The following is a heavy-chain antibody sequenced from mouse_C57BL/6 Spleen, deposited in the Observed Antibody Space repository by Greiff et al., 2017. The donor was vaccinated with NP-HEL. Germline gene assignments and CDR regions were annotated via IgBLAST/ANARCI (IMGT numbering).Heavy chain of an antibody. CDR2: IDPSDSET. D-gene: IGHD2-1*01. V-gene: IGHV1-52*01. CDR3: ARRKGYGNVLDY. Sequence: QVQLQQPGAELVRPGSSVKLSCKASGYTFTSYWMHWVKQRPIQGLEWIGNIDPSDSETHYNQKFKDKATLTVDKSSSTAYMQLSSLTSEDSAVYYCARRKGYGNVLDYWGQGTTLTVSS. J-gene: IGHJ2*01. CDR1: GYTFTSYW.